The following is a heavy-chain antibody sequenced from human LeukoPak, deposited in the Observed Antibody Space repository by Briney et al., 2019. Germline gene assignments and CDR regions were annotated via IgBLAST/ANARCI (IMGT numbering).Heavy chain of an antibody. V-gene: IGHV4-31*03. D-gene: IGHD2-2*02. CDR3: AKYTTTGRKVGFDP. J-gene: IGHJ5*01. CDR1: GGSISSGDYY. CDR2: IYYSGST. Sequence: SQTLSLTCTVSGGSISSGDYYWSWIRQLPGKGLEWIGYIYYSGSTYYNPSLKSRLTMSVDTAKNQFSLRLRSVTAADSAVYYCAKYTTTGRKVGFDPWGQGTLITVSS.